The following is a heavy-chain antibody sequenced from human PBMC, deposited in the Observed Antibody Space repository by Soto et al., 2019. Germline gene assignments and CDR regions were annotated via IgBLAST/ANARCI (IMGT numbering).Heavy chain of an antibody. Sequence: QVQLVQSGAEVKKPGASVKVSCKASGYTFTSYAMHWVRQAPGQRLEWMGWINAGNGNTKYSQKFQGRVTITRDTSASTAYMELSSLRSEDTAGYFFARSFVVVTAADYWGQGTPVTVSS. D-gene: IGHD2-21*02. CDR3: ARSFVVVTAADY. V-gene: IGHV1-3*01. CDR2: INAGNGNT. J-gene: IGHJ4*02. CDR1: GYTFTSYA.